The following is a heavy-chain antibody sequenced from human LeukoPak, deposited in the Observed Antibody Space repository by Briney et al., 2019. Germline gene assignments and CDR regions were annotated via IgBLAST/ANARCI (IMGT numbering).Heavy chain of an antibody. Sequence: PSETLSLTCTVSGGSISSYYWSWVRQPPGKGLEWIGYIYYNGSTSYNPSLKSRVTISIDKSKNQFSLKLSSVTAADTAVYYCASALAGGGQYNAFDIWGQGTMVTVSS. CDR1: GGSISSYY. CDR2: IYYNGST. CDR3: ASALAGGGQYNAFDI. V-gene: IGHV4-59*08. J-gene: IGHJ3*02. D-gene: IGHD2-15*01.